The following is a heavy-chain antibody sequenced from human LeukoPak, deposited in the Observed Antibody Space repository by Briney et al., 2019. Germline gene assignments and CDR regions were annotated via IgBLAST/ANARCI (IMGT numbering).Heavy chain of an antibody. CDR2: ISGSGGNT. Sequence: GGSLRLSCAASGFTFSSYAMSWVRQAPGKGLEWVSAISGSGGNTYYADSVKGRFTISRDNSKNTLFLQMNSLRAEDTAVYYCAKTPYLYFCSGSYQFAYWGQGTLVTVSS. CDR1: GFTFSSYA. J-gene: IGHJ4*02. CDR3: AKTPYLYFCSGSYQFAY. D-gene: IGHD3-10*01. V-gene: IGHV3-23*01.